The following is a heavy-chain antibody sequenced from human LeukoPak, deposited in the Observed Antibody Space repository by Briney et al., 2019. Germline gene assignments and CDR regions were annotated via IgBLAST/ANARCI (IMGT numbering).Heavy chain of an antibody. V-gene: IGHV4-34*01. Sequence: SETLSLTCAVYGGSFSGYYWSWIRQPPGKGLEWIGEINHSGSTNYNPSLKSRVTISVDTSKNQFSLKLSSVTAADTAVYYCAGGPQRYCSGGSCYRGWFDPWGQGTLVTVSS. CDR3: AGGPQRYCSGGSCYRGWFDP. J-gene: IGHJ5*02. CDR2: INHSGST. CDR1: GGSFSGYY. D-gene: IGHD2-15*01.